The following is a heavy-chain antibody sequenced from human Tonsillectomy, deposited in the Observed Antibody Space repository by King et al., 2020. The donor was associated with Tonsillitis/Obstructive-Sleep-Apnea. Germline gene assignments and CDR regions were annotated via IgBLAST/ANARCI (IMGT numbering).Heavy chain of an antibody. CDR2: IYYIGST. D-gene: IGHD6-6*01. Sequence: QLQESGPGLVKPSETLSLTCTVSGGSISSYYWSWIRQPPGKGLEWIGYIYYIGSTNYNPSLKSRVTISVDTSKNQFSLKLSSVTAADTAVYYCARSRRQANWFDPWGQGTLVTVSS. J-gene: IGHJ5*02. CDR3: ARSRRQANWFDP. CDR1: GGSISSYY. V-gene: IGHV4-59*01.